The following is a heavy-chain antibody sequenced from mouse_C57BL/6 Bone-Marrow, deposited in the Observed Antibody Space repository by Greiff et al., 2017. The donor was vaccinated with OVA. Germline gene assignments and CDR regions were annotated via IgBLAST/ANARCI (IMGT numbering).Heavy chain of an antibody. J-gene: IGHJ2*01. D-gene: IGHD3-2*02. CDR1: GFTFSSYA. CDR3: ARDLQAGRRGYFDY. Sequence: EVQGVESGGGLVKPGGSLKLSCAASGFTFSSYAMSWVRQTPEKRLEWVATISDGGSYTYSPDNVKGRFTISRDNAKNNLYLQMSHLKSEDTAMYDCARDLQAGRRGYFDYWGQGTTLTVSS. CDR2: ISDGGSYT. V-gene: IGHV5-4*01.